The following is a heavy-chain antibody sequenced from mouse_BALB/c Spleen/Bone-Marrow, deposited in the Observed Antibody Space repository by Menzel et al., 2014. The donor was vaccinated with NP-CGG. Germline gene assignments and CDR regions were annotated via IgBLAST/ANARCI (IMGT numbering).Heavy chain of an antibody. D-gene: IGHD2-4*01. CDR3: ARGNYDYDDYTLDY. Sequence: QVQLQQSGAELVRPGSSVKISCKASGYVFSSHWMNWVKQGPGQGLEWIGRIFPGDGDTDYNGKFKGQATLTAGKSSSTAYIQLSSLTSEDSAVYFCARGNYDYDDYTLDYWGQGTSVTVSS. V-gene: IGHV1-80*01. J-gene: IGHJ4*01. CDR1: GYVFSSHW. CDR2: IFPGDGDT.